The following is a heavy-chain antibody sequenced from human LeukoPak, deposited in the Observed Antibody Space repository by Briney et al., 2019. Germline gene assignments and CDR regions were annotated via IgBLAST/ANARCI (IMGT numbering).Heavy chain of an antibody. CDR1: GGSISSSSYY. J-gene: IGHJ4*02. V-gene: IGHV4-39*01. CDR3: ARRSDHYLDY. CDR2: IYYSGST. Sequence: SETLSLTCTVSGGSISSSSYYWGWIRQPPGKGLEWIGSIYYSGSTYYNPSLKSRVTISVDTSKNQFSLKLSSVTAADTAVYYFARRSDHYLDYWGQGTLVTVSS.